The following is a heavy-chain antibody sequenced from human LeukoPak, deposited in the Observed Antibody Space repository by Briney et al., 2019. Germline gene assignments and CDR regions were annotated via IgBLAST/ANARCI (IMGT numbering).Heavy chain of an antibody. CDR3: TRTADYNILTGNYYFDY. CDR1: GFTFGDYA. D-gene: IGHD3-9*01. Sequence: PGGSLRLSCTASGFTFGDYAMSWFRQAPGKGLEWVGFIRSKAYGGTTEYAASVKGRFTISRDDSTSIAYLQMNSLKTDDTAVYFCTRTADYNILTGNYYFDYWGQGTLVTVSS. CDR2: IRSKAYGGTT. J-gene: IGHJ4*01. V-gene: IGHV3-49*03.